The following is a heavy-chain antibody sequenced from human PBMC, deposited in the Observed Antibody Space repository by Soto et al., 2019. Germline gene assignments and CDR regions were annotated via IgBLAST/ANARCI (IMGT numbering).Heavy chain of an antibody. V-gene: IGHV3-23*01. Sequence: PGGARRLCCAGSGFTFNIYTMTWVRQAPGKGLEWVSTTGFTGRTTYYADSVKGRFTVSRDNSKNTVDLQMSSLRADDTAVYYCARVRSSRRSLAYWGRGTPETVSS. CDR3: ARVRSSRRSLAY. CDR1: GFTFNIYT. J-gene: IGHJ4*02. D-gene: IGHD6-13*01. CDR2: TGFTGRTT.